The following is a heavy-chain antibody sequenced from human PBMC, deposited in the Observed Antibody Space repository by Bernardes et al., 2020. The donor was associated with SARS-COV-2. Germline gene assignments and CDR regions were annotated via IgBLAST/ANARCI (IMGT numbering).Heavy chain of an antibody. CDR1: GGSISGYF. V-gene: IGHV4-4*07. D-gene: IGHD3-9*01. J-gene: IGHJ4*02. Sequence: SETLSLTCTVSGGSISGYFWIWIRQFAGKRLEWIGRISTTGNNNYSPSLKSRVTMSLDTSKDQFSLRLNSVTAADTAVYYCARASVGSSTRLDYWGQGTLVTVSS. CDR3: ARASVGSSTRLDY. CDR2: ISTTGNN.